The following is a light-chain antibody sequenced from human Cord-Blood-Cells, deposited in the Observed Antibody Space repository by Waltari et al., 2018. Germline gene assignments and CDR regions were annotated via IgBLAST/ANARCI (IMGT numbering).Light chain of an antibody. CDR3: CSYAGSVV. CDR2: DVR. V-gene: IGLV2-11*01. CDR1: SSDVGGYNY. Sequence: QSALPQPRSVSGSPGQSVTISCPGTSSDVGGYNYFSWYQQHPGKAPKLMIYDVRTRPSGVPDRFSGSKSGNTASLTISGLQAEDEADYYCCSYAGSVVFGGGTKLTVL. J-gene: IGLJ2*01.